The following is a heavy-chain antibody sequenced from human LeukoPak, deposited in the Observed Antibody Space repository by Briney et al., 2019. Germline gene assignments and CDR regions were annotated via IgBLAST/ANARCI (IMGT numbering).Heavy chain of an antibody. CDR3: ARDTSGGYSFDY. CDR1: GFTFSSYG. V-gene: IGHV3-30*03. D-gene: IGHD6-13*01. Sequence: GRSLRLSCAASGFTFSSYGMHWVRQAPGKGLEWVAVISYDGGNKYYADSVKGRFTISRDNSKNTLYLQMNSLRAEDTAVHYCARDTSGGYSFDYWGQGTLVTVSS. CDR2: ISYDGGNK. J-gene: IGHJ4*02.